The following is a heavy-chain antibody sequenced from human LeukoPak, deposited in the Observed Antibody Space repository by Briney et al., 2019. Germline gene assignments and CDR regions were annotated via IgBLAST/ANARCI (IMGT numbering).Heavy chain of an antibody. J-gene: IGHJ3*01. Sequence: SETLSLTCAVYGGSFSGYYWSWIRQPPGKGLEWIGFVYYTGSTNYSPSLKSRVTISVDTSKNQFSLKLRSVTAADTAVYYCARISSSNWYNERGAFDVWGQGTMVTVSS. CDR2: VYYTGST. CDR1: GGSFSGYY. D-gene: IGHD6-13*01. CDR3: ARISSSNWYNERGAFDV. V-gene: IGHV4-59*01.